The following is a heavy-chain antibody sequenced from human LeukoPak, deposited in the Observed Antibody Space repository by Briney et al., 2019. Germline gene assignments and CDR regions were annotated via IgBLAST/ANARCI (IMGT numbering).Heavy chain of an antibody. V-gene: IGHV1-69*05. CDR2: IIPIFGTT. CDR1: GGTFISYA. CDR3: TTRGTTVTTRFDY. Sequence: SVKVSCKAAGGTFISYAISWVRQAPGQGLEWRGRIIPIFGTTNYAHRFQGRVTITTDEETSTAYMELNSLKSEDTAVYYCTTRGTTVTTRFDYWGQGTLVTVSS. J-gene: IGHJ4*02. D-gene: IGHD4-17*01.